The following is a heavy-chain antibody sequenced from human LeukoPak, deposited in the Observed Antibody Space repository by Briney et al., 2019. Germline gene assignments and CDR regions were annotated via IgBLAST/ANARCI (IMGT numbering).Heavy chain of an antibody. CDR2: IFPGDSDT. V-gene: IGHV5-51*01. Sequence: GESLNISCKGSGYSFTSNWLGWVRPMPGKGLEWVGIIFPGDSDTRYSPSFQGQVTISADKSISTAYLQWSSLKASDTAMYYCASFVRTGLPYYFDYWGQGALVTISS. D-gene: IGHD3/OR15-3a*01. J-gene: IGHJ4*02. CDR1: GYSFTSNW. CDR3: ASFVRTGLPYYFDY.